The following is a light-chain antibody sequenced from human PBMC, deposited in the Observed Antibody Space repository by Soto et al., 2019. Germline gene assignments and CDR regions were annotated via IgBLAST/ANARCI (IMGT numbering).Light chain of an antibody. V-gene: IGKV1-5*01. J-gene: IGKJ1*01. Sequence: IELTQTPSTLSASVGDRVTITCRASQSISSWLAWYQQKPGKAPKLLIYDASSLESGVPSRFSGSGSGTEFTLTISSLQPDDFATYCCQQYNSYWTFGQGTKV. CDR2: DAS. CDR1: QSISSW. CDR3: QQYNSYWT.